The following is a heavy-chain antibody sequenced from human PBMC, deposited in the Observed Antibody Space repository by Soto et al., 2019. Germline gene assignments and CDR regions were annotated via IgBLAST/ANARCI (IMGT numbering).Heavy chain of an antibody. V-gene: IGHV3-30-3*01. J-gene: IGHJ4*02. CDR2: ISYDGSNK. D-gene: IGHD3-16*02. CDR1: GFTFSSYA. Sequence: ALRLSCAASGFTFSSYAMHWVRQAPGKGLEWVAVISYDGSNKYYADSVKGRFTISSDNSKNTLYLQMNSLRAEDTAVYYCARDIVRDGCNYFDYWGQGTLVNVSS. CDR3: ARDIVRDGCNYFDY.